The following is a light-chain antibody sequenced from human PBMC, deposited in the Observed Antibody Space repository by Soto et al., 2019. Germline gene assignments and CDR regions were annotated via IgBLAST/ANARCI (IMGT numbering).Light chain of an antibody. CDR2: KAS. CDR1: QSISAW. CDR3: QQYNSDSRT. V-gene: IGKV1-5*03. Sequence: DIQMTQSPSTLSTSVGDRVTITCRASQSISAWLAWYQQKPGKAPKILIYKASSLESGVPSRFSGSGSGPELTLTISSLQPDDFATYYCQQYNSDSRTFGQGTKVEIK. J-gene: IGKJ1*01.